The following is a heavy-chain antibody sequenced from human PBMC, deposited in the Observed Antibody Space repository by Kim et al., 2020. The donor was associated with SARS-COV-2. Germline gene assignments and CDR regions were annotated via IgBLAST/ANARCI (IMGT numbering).Heavy chain of an antibody. CDR3: ARLPLYSNYVPRDYGMDV. CDR2: LYYSGST. D-gene: IGHD4-4*01. J-gene: IGHJ6*02. V-gene: IGHV4-59*08. Sequence: SETLSLTCTVSGGSISSYYWSWIRQPPGKGLEWNGYLYYSGSTNYNPSLKSRVTISVDTSKNQFSLKLSSVNAAETAVYYCARLPLYSNYVPRDYGMDVWCQSTTVTVSS. CDR1: GGSISSYY.